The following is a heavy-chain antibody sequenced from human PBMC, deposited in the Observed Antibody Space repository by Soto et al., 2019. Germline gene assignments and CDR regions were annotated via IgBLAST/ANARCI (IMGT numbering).Heavy chain of an antibody. CDR1: GFTFTSSA. J-gene: IGHJ6*02. Sequence: QMQLVQSGPEVKKPGTSVKVSCKASGFTFTSSAMQWVRQARGQRLEWIGWIVVGSGNTNYAQKFQERVTITRDMYTSTAYMELSSLRSEDTAVYYCAADSHSSSWPPAGMDVWGQGTTVTVSS. D-gene: IGHD6-13*01. CDR3: AADSHSSSWPPAGMDV. CDR2: IVVGSGNT. V-gene: IGHV1-58*02.